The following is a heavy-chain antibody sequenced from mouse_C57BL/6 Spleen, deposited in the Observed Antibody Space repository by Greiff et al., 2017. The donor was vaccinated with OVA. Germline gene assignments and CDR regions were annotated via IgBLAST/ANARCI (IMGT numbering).Heavy chain of an antibody. CDR3: TRWLYYYGSSYRYFDY. J-gene: IGHJ2*01. D-gene: IGHD1-1*01. CDR2: IDPETGGT. V-gene: IGHV1-15*01. CDR1: GYTFTDYE. Sequence: QVQLKESGAELVRPGASVTLSCKASGYTFTDYEMHWVKQTPVHGLEWIGAIDPETGGTAYNQKFKGKAILTADKSSSTAYMELRSLTSEDSAVYYCTRWLYYYGSSYRYFDYWGQGTTLTVSS.